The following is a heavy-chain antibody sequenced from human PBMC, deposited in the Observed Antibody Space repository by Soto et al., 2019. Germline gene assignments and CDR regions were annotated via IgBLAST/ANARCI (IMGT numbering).Heavy chain of an antibody. J-gene: IGHJ2*01. CDR1: GGSISRSNW. V-gene: IGHV4-4*02. CDR3: TRVLAALGNRWYLDL. Sequence: QVELQESGPGLVKPSETLSLICAVSGGSISRSNWWSWVRHPPGKGLEWIGEIYHSGLTDYNPSLKXRXTXXIDKSKNQFSLNLTSVTAADTAVYYCTRVLAALGNRWYLDLWGRGTLVSVSS. D-gene: IGHD2-15*01. CDR2: IYHSGLT.